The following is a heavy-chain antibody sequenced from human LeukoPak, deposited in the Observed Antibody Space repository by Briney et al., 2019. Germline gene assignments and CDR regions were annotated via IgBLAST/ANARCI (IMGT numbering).Heavy chain of an antibody. CDR1: GGSISSSSYY. Sequence: SETLSLTCTVSGGSISSSSYYWSWIRQPPGKGLEWIGYIYYSGSTNYNPSLKSRVTISVDTSKNQFSLKLSSVTAADTAVYYCARAPDRSYYYYMDVWGRGTTVTVSS. CDR2: IYYSGST. V-gene: IGHV4-61*01. J-gene: IGHJ6*03. CDR3: ARAPDRSYYYYMDV.